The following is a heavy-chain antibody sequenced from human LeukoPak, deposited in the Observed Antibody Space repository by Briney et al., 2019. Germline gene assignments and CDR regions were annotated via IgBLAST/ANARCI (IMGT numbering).Heavy chain of an antibody. V-gene: IGHV1-69*06. Sequence: SVKVSCKASGGTFNSYAISWVRQAPGQGLEWMGGIIPIFGTANYAQKFQGRVTITADKSTSTAYMELSSLRSEDTAVYYCARGYGDYTYAFDIWGQGTMVTVSS. J-gene: IGHJ3*02. CDR3: ARGYGDYTYAFDI. CDR2: IIPIFGTA. D-gene: IGHD4-17*01. CDR1: GGTFNSYA.